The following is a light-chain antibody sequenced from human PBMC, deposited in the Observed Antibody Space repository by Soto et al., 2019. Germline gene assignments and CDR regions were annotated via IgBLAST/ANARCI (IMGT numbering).Light chain of an antibody. CDR2: GNT. J-gene: IGLJ3*02. V-gene: IGLV1-40*01. CDR3: ESYDSTLSGSR. CDR1: SSNIGAGYG. Sequence: QSVLTQPPSVSGAPGQRVTLSCTGSSSNIGAGYGVNWYQQLPGTAPKLLIYGNTNRPSGVPDRISGSKSGTSASLAITGLQAEDEADYYCESYDSTLSGSRFGGGTQLTVL.